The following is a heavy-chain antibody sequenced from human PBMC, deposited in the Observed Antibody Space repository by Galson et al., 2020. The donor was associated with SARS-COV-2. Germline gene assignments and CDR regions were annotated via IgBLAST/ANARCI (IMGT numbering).Heavy chain of an antibody. D-gene: IGHD2-2*01. J-gene: IGHJ6*02. Sequence: GGSLRLSCAASGFTFSDYYMSWIRQAPGKGLEWVSYTSSSGGTKYYADSVKGRFTISRDNAKNSLFLQMSSLRADDTAVYYCARVGFPGCSSTTCHPRWYGVAVWGQGTTVTVSS. CDR3: ARVGFPGCSSTTCHPRWYGVAV. V-gene: IGHV3-11*01. CDR2: TSSSGGTK. CDR1: GFTFSDYY.